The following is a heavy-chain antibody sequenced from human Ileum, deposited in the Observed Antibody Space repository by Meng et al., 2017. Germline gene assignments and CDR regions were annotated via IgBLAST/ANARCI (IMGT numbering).Heavy chain of an antibody. D-gene: IGHD3-9*01. Sequence: VQLRQGGAGLLKPSETLSLTCAVYDGSLGGYYLSWIRQPPRKGLEWVGEIHPGGSTPYNPSLQSRVTIAVDTSKNQFSVTLSSVSAADTAVYYCATGVDWAKSGNIWGQGTLVTVSS. J-gene: IGHJ4*02. V-gene: IGHV4-34*01. CDR2: IHPGGST. CDR3: ATGVDWAKSGNI. CDR1: DGSLGGYY.